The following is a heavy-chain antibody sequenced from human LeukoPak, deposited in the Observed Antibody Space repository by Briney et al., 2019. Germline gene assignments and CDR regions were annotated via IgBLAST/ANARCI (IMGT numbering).Heavy chain of an antibody. CDR2: ISSNSGST. Sequence: GGSLRLSCAASGFTFSSYAMSWVRQAPGKGLEWVSSISSNSGSTYYADSVKGRFTISRDNSKNTLSLQMNSLRAEDTAVYYCAKVRGYLGSGSLDVWGQGTTVTVSS. CDR1: GFTFSSYA. D-gene: IGHD3-10*01. CDR3: AKVRGYLGSGSLDV. J-gene: IGHJ6*02. V-gene: IGHV3-23*01.